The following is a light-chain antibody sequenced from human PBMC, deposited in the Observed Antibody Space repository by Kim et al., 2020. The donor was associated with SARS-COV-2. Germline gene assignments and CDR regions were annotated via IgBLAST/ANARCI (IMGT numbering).Light chain of an antibody. CDR2: GKN. V-gene: IGLV3-19*01. Sequence: SSELTQDPAVSVALGQTVRITCQGDSLRSYYVTWYQQKPGQAPILVIYGKNNRPSGIPDRFSGSSSGNTASLTITGTQAGDEADYHCNSRDSNDNVVFGG. J-gene: IGLJ2*01. CDR3: NSRDSNDNVV. CDR1: SLRSYY.